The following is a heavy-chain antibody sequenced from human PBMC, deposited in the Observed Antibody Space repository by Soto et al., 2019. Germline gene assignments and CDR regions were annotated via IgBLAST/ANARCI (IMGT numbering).Heavy chain of an antibody. CDR2: INSDGSST. CDR3: ARDTNHDSSGYPPQPPGSFDY. V-gene: IGHV3-74*01. CDR1: GFTFSSYW. D-gene: IGHD3-22*01. J-gene: IGHJ4*02. Sequence: HPGGSLRLSCAASGFTFSSYWMHWVRQAPGKGLVWVSRINSDGSSTSYADSVKDRFTISRDNAKNTLYLQMNSLRAEDTAVYYCARDTNHDSSGYPPQPPGSFDYWGQGT.